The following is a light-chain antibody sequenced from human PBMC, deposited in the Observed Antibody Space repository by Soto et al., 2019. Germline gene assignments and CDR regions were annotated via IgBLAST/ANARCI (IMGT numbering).Light chain of an antibody. V-gene: IGKV1-39*01. CDR1: HYISTY. Sequence: DIQMTQSPSSLSASVGDSLTIICRASHYISTYLNWYQQKPGKAPKLLIYVASNLQSGVPSRFSGSGSGTDFTLTISSLQPEDIATYYCQESYSTSFGQGTKVDIK. CDR2: VAS. J-gene: IGKJ1*01. CDR3: QESYSTS.